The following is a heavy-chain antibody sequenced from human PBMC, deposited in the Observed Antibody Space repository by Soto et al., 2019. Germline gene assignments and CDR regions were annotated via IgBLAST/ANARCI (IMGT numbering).Heavy chain of an antibody. Sequence: GGGLRVSCASPGVTFSSYAMSWVRQAPGKGLEWVSCISGSGGSAYYADSVKGRFTISRDNSKNTLYLQMNSLRAEDTAVYYCAKDRGIVVVPAADPAVNYMPNIMGLVGVSRAYNWFDPWGQGTLVTVYS. J-gene: IGHJ5*02. CDR2: ISGSGGSA. D-gene: IGHD2-2*01. CDR1: GVTFSSYA. CDR3: AKDRGIVVVPAADPAVNYMPNIMGLVGVSRAYNWFDP. V-gene: IGHV3-23*01.